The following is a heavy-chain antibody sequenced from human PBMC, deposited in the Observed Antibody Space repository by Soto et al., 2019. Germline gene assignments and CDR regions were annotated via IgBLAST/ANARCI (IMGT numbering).Heavy chain of an antibody. J-gene: IGHJ3*02. CDR2: ISSSSSYI. V-gene: IGHV3-21*01. CDR1: GFTFSSYS. CDR3: ARDRGGGATRKDAFDI. Sequence: PGGSLRLSCAASGFTFSSYSMNWVRQAPGKGLEWVSSISSSSSYIYYADSVKGRFTISRDNAKNSLYLQMNSLRAEDTAVYYCARDRGGGATRKDAFDIWGQGTMVTVSS. D-gene: IGHD1-26*01.